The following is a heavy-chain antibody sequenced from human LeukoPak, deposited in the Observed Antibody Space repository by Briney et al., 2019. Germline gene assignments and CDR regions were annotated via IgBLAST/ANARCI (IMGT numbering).Heavy chain of an antibody. D-gene: IGHD6-6*01. Sequence: SETLSLTCAVYGGSFSGYYWSWIRQPPGKGLEWIGEINHSGSTNYNPSLKSRITISVDTSKNQSSLKLSSVTAADTAVYYCARRVIAARGRFDYWGQGTLVTVSS. CDR1: GGSFSGYY. J-gene: IGHJ4*02. V-gene: IGHV4-34*01. CDR2: INHSGST. CDR3: ARRVIAARGRFDY.